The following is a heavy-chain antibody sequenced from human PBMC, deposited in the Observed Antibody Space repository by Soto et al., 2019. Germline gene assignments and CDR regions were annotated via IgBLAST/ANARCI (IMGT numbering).Heavy chain of an antibody. CDR3: ASGAAGATCSVGD. D-gene: IGHD6-25*01. CDR1: GFTVSSKY. J-gene: IGHJ4*02. CDR2: IYSGGST. V-gene: IGHV3-53*01. Sequence: EVQLVESGGGLIQPGGSLRLSCAASGFTVSSKYMSWVRQAPGKGLQWVSLIYSGGSTKYADSVKGRFTISRDDSTNTLYLQMKSVRAQATGVYSWASGAAGATCSVGDWGQGTLVTVSS.